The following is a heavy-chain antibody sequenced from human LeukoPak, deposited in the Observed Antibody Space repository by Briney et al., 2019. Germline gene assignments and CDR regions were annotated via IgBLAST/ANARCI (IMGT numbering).Heavy chain of an antibody. Sequence: SETLSLTCTVSGDSISSGNYYWSWIRQPAGKGLEWIGRISTSGNTNYNPSLKSRVTISVDTSKSQFSLKLSSVTAADTAVYYCARDYYYGSGTKVDYWGQGTLVTVSS. CDR3: ARDYYYGSGTKVDY. CDR1: GDSISSGNYY. D-gene: IGHD3-10*01. J-gene: IGHJ4*02. CDR2: ISTSGNT. V-gene: IGHV4-61*02.